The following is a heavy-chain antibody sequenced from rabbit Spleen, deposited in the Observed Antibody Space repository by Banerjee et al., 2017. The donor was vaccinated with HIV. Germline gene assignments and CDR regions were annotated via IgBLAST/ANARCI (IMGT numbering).Heavy chain of an antibody. D-gene: IGHD8-1*01. J-gene: IGHJ3*01. CDR1: GFSFSSGYD. CDR3: ARDGAGGSYFAL. CDR2: IYTGSSGST. Sequence: QSLEESGGGLVKPGASLTLTCKASGFSFSSGYDMCWVRQAPGKGLEWIACIYTGSSGSTYYATWAKGRFTISKTSSTTVTLQMTSLTAADTATYFCARDGAGGSYFALWGQGTLVTVS. V-gene: IGHV1S40*01.